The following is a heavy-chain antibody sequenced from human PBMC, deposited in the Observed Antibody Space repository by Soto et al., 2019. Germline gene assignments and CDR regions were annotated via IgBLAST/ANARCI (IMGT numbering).Heavy chain of an antibody. CDR2: IIPIFGTA. CDR3: ASWWKEAGIGGNYYYGMDV. Sequence: VQLVQSGAEVKKPGSSVKVSCKASGGTFTNYAFSWVRQAPGQGLEWLGGIIPIFGTADYAQKFQGRVKITADESTSSAHRELSSLGSDDTAVYYCASWWKEAGIGGNYYYGMDVWGQGTTVTVSS. D-gene: IGHD1-1*01. J-gene: IGHJ6*02. V-gene: IGHV1-69*13. CDR1: GGTFTNYA.